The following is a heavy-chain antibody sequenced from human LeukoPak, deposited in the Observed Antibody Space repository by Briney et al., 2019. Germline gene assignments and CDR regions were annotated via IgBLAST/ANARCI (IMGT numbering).Heavy chain of an antibody. CDR2: IYSGGST. V-gene: IGHV3-53*01. CDR3: ARDKPVGTSRYFCL. J-gene: IGHJ2*01. CDR1: GFTVSTNY. D-gene: IGHD3-3*02. Sequence: GGSLRLSCAASGFTVSTNYMSWVRQAPGEGLEWVSVIYSGGSTYYADSVKGRFTISRDNSKNTLYLQMNSLRAEDTAVYYCARDKPVGTSRYFCLWGRVALVTVSS.